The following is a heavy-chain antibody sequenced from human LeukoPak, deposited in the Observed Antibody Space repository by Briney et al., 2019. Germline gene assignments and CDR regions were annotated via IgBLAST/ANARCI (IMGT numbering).Heavy chain of an antibody. CDR2: IRYDGSNK. Sequence: PGGSLRLSCAASGFTFSSYGMNWVRQAPGKGLEWVAFIRYDGSNKYYADSVKGRFTISRDNSKNTLYLQMNSLRAEDTAVYYCAKVNGDYVVDPIDYWGQGTLVTVSS. V-gene: IGHV3-30*02. D-gene: IGHD4-17*01. J-gene: IGHJ4*02. CDR1: GFTFSSYG. CDR3: AKVNGDYVVDPIDY.